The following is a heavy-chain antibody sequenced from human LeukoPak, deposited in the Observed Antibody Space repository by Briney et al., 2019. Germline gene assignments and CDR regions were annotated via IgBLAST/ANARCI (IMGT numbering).Heavy chain of an antibody. D-gene: IGHD1-26*01. J-gene: IGHJ4*01. CDR2: IYSDDSST. V-gene: IGHV3-74*01. CDR1: GFTFRSYW. CDR3: ARGTSGNNYFFDY. Sequence: PGGSVRLSCEASGFTFRSYWMHWVRQAPGKGLVWVSHIYSDDSSTNSADSVKGRFTISRDNAKNTLYLQMNSLRAEDTAVYYCARGTSGNNYFFDYWGHGTLVTVSS.